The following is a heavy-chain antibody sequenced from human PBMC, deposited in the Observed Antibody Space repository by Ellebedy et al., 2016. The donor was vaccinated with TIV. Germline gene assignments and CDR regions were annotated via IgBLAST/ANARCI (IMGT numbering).Heavy chain of an antibody. V-gene: IGHV4-39*07. CDR1: GGSISSSSYY. Sequence: SETLSLTXTVSGGSISSSSYYWGWIRQPPGKGLEWIGSIYYSGSTYYNPSLKSRVTISVDTSKNQFSLKLSSVTAADTAVYYCARVGGTINPNFDYWGQGTLVTVSS. CDR3: ARVGGTINPNFDY. D-gene: IGHD6-19*01. CDR2: IYYSGST. J-gene: IGHJ4*02.